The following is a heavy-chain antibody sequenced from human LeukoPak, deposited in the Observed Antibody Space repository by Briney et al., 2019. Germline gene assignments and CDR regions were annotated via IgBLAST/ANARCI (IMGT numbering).Heavy chain of an antibody. J-gene: IGHJ4*02. CDR3: GSEGRPV. Sequence: PGRSLRLSCAASGFTFNSYAMHWVRQAPGKGLEWVAVISYDGSNKYYADSVKGRFTISRDNSKNTLYMQMNSLRVEDTAVYYCGSEGRPVWGQGTLVTVSS. V-gene: IGHV3-30-3*01. CDR2: ISYDGSNK. CDR1: GFTFNSYA.